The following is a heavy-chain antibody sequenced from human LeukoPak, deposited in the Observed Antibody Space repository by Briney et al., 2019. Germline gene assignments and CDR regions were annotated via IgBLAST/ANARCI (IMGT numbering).Heavy chain of an antibody. Sequence: GASVKVSCKASGYTFTGYYMHWVRQAPGQGLEWMGWINPNSGGTNYAQKFQGRVTMTRDTSISTAYVELSRLRSDDTAVYYCARGSMTKAVPPNYWGQGTLVTVSS. J-gene: IGHJ4*02. V-gene: IGHV1-2*02. CDR3: ARGSMTKAVPPNY. CDR1: GYTFTGYY. D-gene: IGHD6-19*01. CDR2: INPNSGGT.